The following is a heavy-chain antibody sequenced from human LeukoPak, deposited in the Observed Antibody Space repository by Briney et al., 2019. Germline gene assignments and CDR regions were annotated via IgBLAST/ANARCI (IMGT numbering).Heavy chain of an antibody. D-gene: IGHD3-22*01. CDR2: IWYDGSNK. J-gene: IGHJ4*02. V-gene: IGHV3-33*01. CDR3: ARLGGYYYGFDY. Sequence: GRSLRLPCAASGFTFSSYGMHWVRQAPGKGLEWVAVIWYDGSNKYYADSVKGRFTISRDNSKNTLYLQMNSLRAEDTAVYYCARLGGYYYGFDYWGQGTLVTVSS. CDR1: GFTFSSYG.